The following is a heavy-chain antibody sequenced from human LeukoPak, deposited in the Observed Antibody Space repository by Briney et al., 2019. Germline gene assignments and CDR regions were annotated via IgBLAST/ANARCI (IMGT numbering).Heavy chain of an antibody. D-gene: IGHD2-2*02. J-gene: IGHJ4*02. CDR3: TTEITDIVVVPAAIHN. CDR2: IKSKTDGGTT. V-gene: IGHV3-15*01. Sequence: GGALRLSCAASGVTFSNAWMSWVRQAPGKGLEWVGRIKSKTDGGTTDYAAPVKGRVTISRDDSKNTLYLQMNSLRTEDTAVYYCTTEITDIVVVPAAIHNWGQGTLVTVSS. CDR1: GVTFSNAW.